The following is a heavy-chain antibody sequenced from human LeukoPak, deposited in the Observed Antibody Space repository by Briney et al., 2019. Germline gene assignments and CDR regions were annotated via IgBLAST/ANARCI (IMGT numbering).Heavy chain of an antibody. CDR3: ARVALRSPPPDY. CDR1: GGTFSSYA. CDR2: IIPIFGTA. V-gene: IGHV1-69*13. Sequence: ASVKVSCKASGGTFSSYAISWVRQAPGQGLEWMGGIIPIFGTANYAQKFQGRVTITADESTSTAYMELSSLRSEDTAVYYCARVALRSPPPDYWGQGTLVTVSS. J-gene: IGHJ4*02.